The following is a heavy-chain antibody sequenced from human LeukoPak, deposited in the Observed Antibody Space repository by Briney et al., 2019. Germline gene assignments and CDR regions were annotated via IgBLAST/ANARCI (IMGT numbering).Heavy chain of an antibody. CDR2: IYYSGST. V-gene: IGHV4-59*01. D-gene: IGHD3-10*01. CDR3: ARDLGGSGSYSWFDP. J-gene: IGHJ5*02. CDR1: GGSISSYY. Sequence: SETLSLTCTVSGGSISSYYWSWIRQPPGKGLEWIGYIYYSGSTNYSPSLKSRVTISVDTSKNQFSLKLSSVTAANTAVYYCARDLGGSGSYSWFDPWGQGTLVTVSS.